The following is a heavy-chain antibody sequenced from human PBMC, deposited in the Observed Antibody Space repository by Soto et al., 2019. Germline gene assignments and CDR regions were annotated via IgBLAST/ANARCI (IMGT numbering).Heavy chain of an antibody. Sequence: EVQLVESGGGLVQPGGSLRLSCAASGFTFSSYWMHWVRQAPGKGLVWVSRINSDGSSTSYADSVTGRFTISRDNAKNTLYLQMNSLRAEDTAVYYYARPPPAYYYDSSGYLLDCGQGTLVTVSS. D-gene: IGHD3-22*01. V-gene: IGHV3-74*01. CDR2: INSDGSST. CDR1: GFTFSSYW. J-gene: IGHJ4*02. CDR3: ARPPPAYYYDSSGYLLD.